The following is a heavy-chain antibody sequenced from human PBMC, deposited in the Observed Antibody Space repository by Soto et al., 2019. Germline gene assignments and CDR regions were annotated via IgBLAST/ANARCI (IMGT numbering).Heavy chain of an antibody. J-gene: IGHJ4*02. D-gene: IGHD2-21*02. V-gene: IGHV3-30-3*01. CDR2: ISYDGSNK. CDR3: ASLGRVTTAYYFDY. CDR1: GFTFSSYA. Sequence: LRLSCAASGFTFSSYAMHWLRQAPGKGLEWVAVISYDGSNKYYADSVKGRFTISRDNSKNTLYLQMNSLRAEDTAVYYCASLGRVTTAYYFDYWGQGTLVTVSS.